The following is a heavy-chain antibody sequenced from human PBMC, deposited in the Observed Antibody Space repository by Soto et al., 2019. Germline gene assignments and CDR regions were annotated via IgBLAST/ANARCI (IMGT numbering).Heavy chain of an antibody. CDR3: ARTTSPQWGATHFDY. CDR1: GGTFSSYA. J-gene: IGHJ4*02. V-gene: IGHV1-69*06. D-gene: IGHD1-26*01. CDR2: IIPIFGTA. Sequence: QVQLVQSGAEVKKPGSSVKVSCKASGGTFSSYAISWVRQAPGQGLEWMGGIIPIFGTANYAQKFQGSVTITADKSTSTAYMELSSLRSEDTDGYYCARTTSPQWGATHFDYWGQGTLVTVSS.